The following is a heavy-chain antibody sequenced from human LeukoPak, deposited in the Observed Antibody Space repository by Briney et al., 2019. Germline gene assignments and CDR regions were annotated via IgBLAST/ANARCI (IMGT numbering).Heavy chain of an antibody. CDR3: ARSVLIAAAGTYNWFDP. J-gene: IGHJ5*02. D-gene: IGHD6-13*01. CDR1: GDSVSSNSAA. Sequence: SQTLSLTCAISGDSVSSNSAAWNWIRQSPSRGLEWLGRTYYRSKWYNDYAVSVKSRITINPDTSKNQFSLQLNSVTPEDTAVYYCARSVLIAAAGTYNWFDPWGQGTLVTVSS. CDR2: TYYRSKWYN. V-gene: IGHV6-1*01.